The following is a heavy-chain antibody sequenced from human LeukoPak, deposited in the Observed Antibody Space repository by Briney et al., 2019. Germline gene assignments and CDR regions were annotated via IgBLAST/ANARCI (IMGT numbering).Heavy chain of an antibody. CDR1: GGSISSSSYY. CDR3: ARDDKNDARTRAFDI. V-gene: IGHV4-39*07. J-gene: IGHJ3*02. CDR2: IYYSGST. Sequence: KPSESLSLTCTVAGGSISSSSYYWGWIRQPPGKGLELIGTIYYSGSTYYNPSLKSRVTISVDRSKNQFYLKLSSVTAADTAVYYCARDDKNDARTRAFDIWGQGTMVTVSS. D-gene: IGHD1-1*01.